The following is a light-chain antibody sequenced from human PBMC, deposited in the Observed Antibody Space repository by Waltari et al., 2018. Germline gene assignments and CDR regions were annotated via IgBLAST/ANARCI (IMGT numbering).Light chain of an antibody. CDR3: QQYNNGPPWT. V-gene: IGKV3-15*01. Sequence: ETVMPQSPAPLSLSPGERAPLSCMTSQTIISNLACYQQKPGQAPRPLIHGASIRATRVPARFSGSGFGTEFTLTMSSLQSEDFAVYYCQQYNNGPPWTFGQGTKVEI. CDR2: GAS. J-gene: IGKJ1*01. CDR1: QTIISN.